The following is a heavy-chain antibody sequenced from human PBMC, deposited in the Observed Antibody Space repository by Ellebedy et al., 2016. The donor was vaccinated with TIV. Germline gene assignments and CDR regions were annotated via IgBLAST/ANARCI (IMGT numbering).Heavy chain of an antibody. CDR3: ARRKITVFGETDAFDI. J-gene: IGHJ3*02. V-gene: IGHV4-59*01. CDR2: IFYSGST. D-gene: IGHD3-3*01. CDR1: GDSCKTYC. Sequence: MPSETLSLTCIVSGDSCKTYCWTWIRQPPGKGLEWLGQIFYSGSTNYNPSLKSRVTISGDTSKNQFSLRLSPVTAADTAVYYCARRKITVFGETDAFDIWGQGTVVTVSS.